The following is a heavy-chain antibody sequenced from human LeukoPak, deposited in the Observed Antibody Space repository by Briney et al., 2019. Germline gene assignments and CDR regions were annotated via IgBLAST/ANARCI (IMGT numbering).Heavy chain of an antibody. Sequence: GGSLRLSCSASGFTFSSYAMHWVRQAPGKGLEYVSAISSNGGSTSYADSVKGRFTISRDNSKNTLYLQMSSLRAEDTAVYYCVKGPYYYGSGSYARLVYWGQGTLVTVSS. D-gene: IGHD3-10*01. V-gene: IGHV3-64D*06. J-gene: IGHJ4*02. CDR2: ISSNGGST. CDR1: GFTFSSYA. CDR3: VKGPYYYGSGSYARLVY.